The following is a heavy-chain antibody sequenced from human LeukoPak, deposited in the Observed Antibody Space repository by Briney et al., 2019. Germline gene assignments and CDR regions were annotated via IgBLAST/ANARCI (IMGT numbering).Heavy chain of an antibody. V-gene: IGHV3-23*01. CDR1: GFTFSSYA. J-gene: IGHJ4*02. CDR2: ISGSGDST. CDR3: ATEVRQVSGIVSARDY. D-gene: IGHD6-13*01. Sequence: GGSLRLSCAASGFTFSSYAMSWVRQAPGKGLEWVSAISGSGDSTYYAEPVEGRFTISRENSKDMLYLQMSSLRAEETAVYYCATEVRQVSGIVSARDYWGQGTLVTVSS.